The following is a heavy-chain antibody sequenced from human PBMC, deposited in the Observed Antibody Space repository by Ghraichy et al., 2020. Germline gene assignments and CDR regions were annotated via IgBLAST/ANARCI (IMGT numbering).Heavy chain of an antibody. J-gene: IGHJ6*02. CDR1: GFTFSSYG. CDR2: ISYDGSNK. D-gene: IGHD2-2*02. Sequence: GESLNISCAASGFTFSSYGMHWVRQAPGKGLEWVAVISYDGSNKYYADSVKGRFTISRDNSKNTLYLQMNSLRAEDTAVYYCAKDGHCSSTSCYSHDHYYYDGRTAGAKGPRSPSP. CDR3: AKDGHCSSTSCYSHDHYYYDGRTA. V-gene: IGHV3-30*18.